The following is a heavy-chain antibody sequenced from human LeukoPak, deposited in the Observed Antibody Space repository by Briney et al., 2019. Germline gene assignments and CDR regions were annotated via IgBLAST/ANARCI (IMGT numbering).Heavy chain of an antibody. Sequence: PGGSLRLSCAASGFTFSSYAMSWVRQAPGKGLEWVSAISGSGGSTYYADSAKCRFTISRDNSKNTLYLQMNSLRAEDTAGYYCAKGDTKGYCINVLRPYYFDSWGQGALVTVSS. V-gene: IGHV3-23*01. D-gene: IGHD2-8*01. CDR1: GFTFSSYA. J-gene: IGHJ4*02. CDR3: AKGDTKGYCINVLRPYYFDS. CDR2: ISGSGGST.